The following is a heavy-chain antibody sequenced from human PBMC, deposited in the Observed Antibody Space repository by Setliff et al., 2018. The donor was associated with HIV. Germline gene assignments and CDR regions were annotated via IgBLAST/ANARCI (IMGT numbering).Heavy chain of an antibody. Sequence: KPSETLSLTCVVSDDSFSNYDWTWIRQSPGKALEWIGYISSSGTTNYNPSLRSRVTISMETSNTRFSLWLRSATAADTAVYYCARRIPLRQWMVPGDSFDVWGRGTKVTVSS. J-gene: IGHJ3*01. V-gene: IGHV4-4*09. CDR1: DDSFSNYD. CDR3: ARRIPLRQWMVPGDSFDV. CDR2: ISSSGTT. D-gene: IGHD3-10*01.